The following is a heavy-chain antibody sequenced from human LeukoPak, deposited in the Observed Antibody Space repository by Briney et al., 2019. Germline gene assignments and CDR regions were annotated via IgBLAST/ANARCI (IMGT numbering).Heavy chain of an antibody. Sequence: SETLSLTCTVSGGSISSYYWSWIRQPAGKGLEWIGRIYTSGSTNYNPSLKSRVTMSVDTSKNQFSLKLSSVTAADMAVYYCASSPFRFGGVIVWTFYYWGQGTLVTVSS. D-gene: IGHD3-16*02. CDR3: ASSPFRFGGVIVWTFYY. J-gene: IGHJ4*02. V-gene: IGHV4-4*07. CDR2: IYTSGST. CDR1: GGSISSYY.